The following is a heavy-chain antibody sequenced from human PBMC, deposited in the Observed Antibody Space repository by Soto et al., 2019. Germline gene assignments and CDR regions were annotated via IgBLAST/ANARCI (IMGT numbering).Heavy chain of an antibody. Sequence: QVQLVQSGAEVKKPGSSVKVSCKASGGIFSSYAISWMRQAPGEGLEWMGGIIPIFGTANYAQKFQGRVTITADESTSTAYMELSSLRSEDTAVYYCASGRSGYFNWFDPWGQGTLVTVSS. CDR2: IIPIFGTA. V-gene: IGHV1-69*12. CDR3: ASGRSGYFNWFDP. D-gene: IGHD3-3*01. J-gene: IGHJ5*02. CDR1: GGIFSSYA.